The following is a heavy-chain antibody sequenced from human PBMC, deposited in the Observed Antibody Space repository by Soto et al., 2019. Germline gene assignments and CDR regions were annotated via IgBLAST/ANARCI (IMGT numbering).Heavy chain of an antibody. J-gene: IGHJ4*02. V-gene: IGHV3-23*01. Sequence: EVQLLESGGALVQPGGSLRLSCAATGFTFYNYALSWVRQAPGKGPEWVSSISGSGNSRHYADSVKGRFTVSRDNSKNTMYLQMNSLRAEDTALYYVALAINLSLWFGELLWGFDNWGQGTLVTVS. CDR3: ALAINLSLWFGELLWGFDN. CDR1: GFTFYNYA. CDR2: ISGSGNSR. D-gene: IGHD3-10*01.